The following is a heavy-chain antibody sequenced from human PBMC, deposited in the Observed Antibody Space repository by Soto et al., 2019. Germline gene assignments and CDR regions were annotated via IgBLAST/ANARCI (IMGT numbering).Heavy chain of an antibody. CDR1: GGSISSGGYY. J-gene: IGHJ6*02. V-gene: IGHV4-61*08. Sequence: SETLSLTCTVSGGSISSGGYYWSWIRQHPGKGLEWIAYIYDTGISGYTPSTSYNPSLKSRVTMSVDTSKSQFSLKLTSVTAADTAVYYCARGEDAFFYYGLDLWGQGITVTVSS. CDR3: ARGEDAFFYYGLDL. CDR2: IYDTGISGYTPST.